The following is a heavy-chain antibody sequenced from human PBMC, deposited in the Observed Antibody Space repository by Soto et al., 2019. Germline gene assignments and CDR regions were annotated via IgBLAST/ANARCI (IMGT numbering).Heavy chain of an antibody. CDR1: GFTFSSYS. Sequence: PGGSLRLSCAASGFTFSSYSMNWVRQAPGKGLEWVSSISSSSSYIYYADSVKGRFTISRDNAKNSLYLQMNSLRAEDTAVYYCAREVWYSGSSQVRAYYYYGMDVWGQGTTVTVSS. CDR2: ISSSSSYI. D-gene: IGHD1-26*01. J-gene: IGHJ6*02. V-gene: IGHV3-21*01. CDR3: AREVWYSGSSQVRAYYYYGMDV.